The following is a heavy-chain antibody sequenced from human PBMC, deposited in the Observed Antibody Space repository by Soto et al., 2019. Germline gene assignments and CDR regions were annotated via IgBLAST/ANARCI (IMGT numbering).Heavy chain of an antibody. CDR2: IIPIFGTA. CDR3: ARATGYYDFWSGSRADAFDI. J-gene: IGHJ3*02. CDR1: GGTFSSYA. D-gene: IGHD3-3*01. V-gene: IGHV1-69*06. Sequence: QVQLVQSGAEVKKPGSSVKVSCKASGGTFSSYAISWVRQAPGQGLEWMGGIIPIFGTANYAQKFQGRVTITADKSTSTAYMELSRLRSEDTAVYYCARATGYYDFWSGSRADAFDIWGQGTMVTVSS.